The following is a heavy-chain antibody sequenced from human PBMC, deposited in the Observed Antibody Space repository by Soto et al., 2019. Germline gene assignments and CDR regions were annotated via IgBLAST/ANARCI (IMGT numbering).Heavy chain of an antibody. CDR3: ARLPYNYYDSSGYYAYFAY. CDR2: ISSSSSTI. Sequence: GGSLRLSCAASGFTFSSYSMNWVRQAPGKGLEWVSYISSSSSTIYYADSVKGRFTISRDNAKNSLYLQMNSLRDEDTAVYYCARLPYNYYDSSGYYAYFAYWGKGTLVTVSS. J-gene: IGHJ4*02. CDR1: GFTFSSYS. V-gene: IGHV3-48*02. D-gene: IGHD3-22*01.